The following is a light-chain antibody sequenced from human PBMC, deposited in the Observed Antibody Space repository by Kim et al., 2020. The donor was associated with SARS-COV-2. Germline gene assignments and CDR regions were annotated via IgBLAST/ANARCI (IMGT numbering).Light chain of an antibody. CDR1: QSVSSNY. V-gene: IGKV3-20*01. CDR3: QQYSTSPHT. CDR2: GAS. Sequence: SPAERATLSCRASQSVSSNYVAWYQQKPGQAPRLLIYGASSRATGIPDRFSGSGSGTDFTLTIRRLEPEDFAVYYCQQYSTSPHTFGQGTKVDIK. J-gene: IGKJ1*01.